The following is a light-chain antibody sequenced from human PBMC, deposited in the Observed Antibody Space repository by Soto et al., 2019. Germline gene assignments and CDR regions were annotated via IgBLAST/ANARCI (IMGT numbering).Light chain of an antibody. J-gene: IGLJ3*02. Sequence: QSALTQPASVSGSPGQSITISCTGTSSDVGGYNYVSWYQQHPGKAPKLMIYEVSNRPSGGSNRFSGSKSGNTASLTISGLQAEDDADYYCSSYTSSSTRVFGGGTKLTVL. CDR2: EVS. CDR1: SSDVGGYNY. CDR3: SSYTSSSTRV. V-gene: IGLV2-14*01.